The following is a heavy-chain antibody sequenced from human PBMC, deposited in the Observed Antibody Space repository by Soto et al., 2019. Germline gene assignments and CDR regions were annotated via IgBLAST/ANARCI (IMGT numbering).Heavy chain of an antibody. Sequence: TCAVYGGSFSGYYWGWIRQPPGKGLEWIGEINHSGSTNYNPSLKSRVTISVDTSKNQFSLKLSSVTAADTAVYYCARGRSGYYFDYWGQGTLVTVSS. CDR2: INHSGST. V-gene: IGHV4-34*01. CDR1: GGSFSGYY. CDR3: ARGRSGYYFDY. J-gene: IGHJ4*02.